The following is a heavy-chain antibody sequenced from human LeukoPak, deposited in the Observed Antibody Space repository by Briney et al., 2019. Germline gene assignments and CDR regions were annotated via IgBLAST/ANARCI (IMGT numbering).Heavy chain of an antibody. CDR2: IYYSGST. CDR3: ARRVGGIKNYFDY. J-gene: IGHJ4*02. V-gene: IGHV4-59*01. Sequence: SETLSLTCTVSGGSISSYYWSWIRQPPGKGLEWIGYIYYSGSTNYNPSLKSRVTISVDTSKNQFSLKLSSVTAADTAVYYCARRVGGIKNYFDYWGQGTLVTVS. CDR1: GGSISSYY. D-gene: IGHD2-15*01.